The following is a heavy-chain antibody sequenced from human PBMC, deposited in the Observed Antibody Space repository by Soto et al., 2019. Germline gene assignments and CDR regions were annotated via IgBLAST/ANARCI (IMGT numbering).Heavy chain of an antibody. CDR2: IFYSGST. V-gene: IGHV4-59*01. Sequence: PSETLSLTCTVSGGSISSYYWSWIRQPPGKGLEWIGYIFYSGSTNYNPSLKSRVTISVDTSKNQFSLKLSSVAAADTAVYYCARASDLYCTNGVCYQSWFDPWGQGTLVTVSS. CDR3: ARASDLYCTNGVCYQSWFDP. CDR1: GGSISSYY. J-gene: IGHJ5*02. D-gene: IGHD2-8*01.